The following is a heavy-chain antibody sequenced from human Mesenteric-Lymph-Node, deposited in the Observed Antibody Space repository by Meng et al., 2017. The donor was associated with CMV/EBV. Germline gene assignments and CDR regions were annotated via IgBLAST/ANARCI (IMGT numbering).Heavy chain of an antibody. CDR1: GFTFSSYW. V-gene: IGHV3-7*01. CDR3: ARETDCSSTSCYLSQGYYYGMDV. D-gene: IGHD2-2*01. CDR2: IKEDGSEM. J-gene: IGHJ6*02. Sequence: GESLKISCAASGFTFSSYWMSWVRQAPGKGLEWVANIKEDGSEMHYVDSVKGRFTISRDNAKNSLYLQMNSLRAEDTAVYYCARETDCSSTSCYLSQGYYYGMDVWGQGTTVTVSS.